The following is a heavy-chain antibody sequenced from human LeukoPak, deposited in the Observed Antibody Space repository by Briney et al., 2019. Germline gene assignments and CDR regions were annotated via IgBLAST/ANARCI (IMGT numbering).Heavy chain of an antibody. Sequence: GGSLRLSCAASGFTFSNSDMSWVRQAPGKGLVWVSRINSDGSTTSYADSVKGRFTISRDNAKNTLYLQMNSLRAEDTAVYYCARVGTTSNFYYYYGMDVWGQGTTVTVSS. J-gene: IGHJ6*02. CDR2: INSDGSTT. CDR3: ARVGTTSNFYYYYGMDV. V-gene: IGHV3-74*01. D-gene: IGHD2/OR15-2a*01. CDR1: GFTFSNSD.